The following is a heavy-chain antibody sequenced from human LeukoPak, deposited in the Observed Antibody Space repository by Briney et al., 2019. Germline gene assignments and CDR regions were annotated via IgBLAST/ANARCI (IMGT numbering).Heavy chain of an antibody. CDR3: ATDQRYAFDY. Sequence: GGSLRLSCATSGFTFTDYPMNWVRQAPGKGLEWISNIRTTAEGANYAYYADSVKGRVTISRDDAKNTLYLHMNSLRDDDTAVYYCATDQRYAFDYWGQGILVTVSS. CDR2: IRTTAEGANYA. V-gene: IGHV3-48*02. J-gene: IGHJ4*02. CDR1: GFTFTDYP. D-gene: IGHD3-9*01.